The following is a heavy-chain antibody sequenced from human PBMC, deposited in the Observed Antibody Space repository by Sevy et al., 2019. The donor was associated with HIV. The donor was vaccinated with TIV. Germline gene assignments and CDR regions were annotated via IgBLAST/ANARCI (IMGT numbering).Heavy chain of an antibody. Sequence: ETLSLTCTVSGGSISNYYWSWIRQPAGKGLEWIGRIFTSGSTNYNPSLKSRVTMSIDTSKNQFFLRLSSVTAADTAVYYCARVEWELSGHAFDIWGQGTMVTVSS. CDR1: GGSISNYY. CDR2: IFTSGST. D-gene: IGHD3-16*02. J-gene: IGHJ3*02. V-gene: IGHV4-4*07. CDR3: ARVEWELSGHAFDI.